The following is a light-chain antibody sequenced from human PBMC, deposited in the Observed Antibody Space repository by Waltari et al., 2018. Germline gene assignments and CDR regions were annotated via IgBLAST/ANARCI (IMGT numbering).Light chain of an antibody. CDR2: DVS. CDR1: SSDIGTFNL. Sequence: QSALTQPASVSGSPGQSLSISCIRTSSDIGTFNLVSWYLQYPGPAPKLLIYDVSQRPSGVSNRFSGSKSGNTASLTISGLQAEDEAIYYCCSYAGSRTWVFGGGAKLTVL. CDR3: CSYAGSRTWV. J-gene: IGLJ3*02. V-gene: IGLV2-23*02.